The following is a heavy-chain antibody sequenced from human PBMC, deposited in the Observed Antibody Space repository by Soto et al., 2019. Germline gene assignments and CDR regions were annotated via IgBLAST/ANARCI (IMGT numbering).Heavy chain of an antibody. D-gene: IGHD1-20*01. J-gene: IGHJ4*02. V-gene: IGHV3-66*01. CDR3: ANRVY. CDR1: GFTVRSDY. CDR2: LQTGNT. Sequence: EVQLVESGGGLVQSGGSLRLSCVAYGFTVRSDYITWVRQAPGKGLEWVSMLQTGNTYYADPVKGRFIIARDNSKNTLYLQMNSMGAEDTALYHCANRVYWGQGTLVTVSS.